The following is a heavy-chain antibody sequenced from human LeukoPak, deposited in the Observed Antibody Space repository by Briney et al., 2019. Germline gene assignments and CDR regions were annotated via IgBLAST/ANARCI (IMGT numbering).Heavy chain of an antibody. CDR1: GFNFRSAW. CDR2: VRSKSDAGTM. D-gene: IGHD3-16*01. CDR3: GGRRV. J-gene: IGHJ3*01. V-gene: IGHV3-15*01. Sequence: KTGGSLRLSCTASGFNFRSAWMSWARQAPGKGLEWVGRVRSKSDAGTMDYAAHVEGRFTISRDDSKNMVFLDMNSLKSEDTGVYYCGGRRVWGNGIVVTVSS.